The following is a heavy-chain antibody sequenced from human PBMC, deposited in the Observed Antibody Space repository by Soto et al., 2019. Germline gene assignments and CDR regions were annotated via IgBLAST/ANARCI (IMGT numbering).Heavy chain of an antibody. J-gene: IGHJ6*02. D-gene: IGHD1-1*01. Sequence: QVQLVQSGAEVKKPGSSVKVSCKASGGTFSSYAISWVRQATGHGLEWMGGIIPIFGTANYAQKFQGRVTITADESTSTADMELSSLRTEETAVYYCARLDETYYYGMDVWGQGTTVTVSS. V-gene: IGHV1-69*01. CDR1: GGTFSSYA. CDR2: IIPIFGTA. CDR3: ARLDETYYYGMDV.